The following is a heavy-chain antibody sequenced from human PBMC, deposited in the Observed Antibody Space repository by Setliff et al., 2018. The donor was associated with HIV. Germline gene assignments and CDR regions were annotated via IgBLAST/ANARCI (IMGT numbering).Heavy chain of an antibody. J-gene: IGHJ6*02. D-gene: IGHD3-10*01. Sequence: PGGSLRLSCAASGFTFSSYSMNWVRQAPGKGLEWVSSISSSSSYIYYADSVKGRFTISRDNVKNTLYLQMNSLRGEDTAVYFCARGYYGSDLQNGMDVWGQGTTVTVSS. CDR1: GFTFSSYS. CDR2: ISSSSSYI. V-gene: IGHV3-21*01. CDR3: ARGYYGSDLQNGMDV.